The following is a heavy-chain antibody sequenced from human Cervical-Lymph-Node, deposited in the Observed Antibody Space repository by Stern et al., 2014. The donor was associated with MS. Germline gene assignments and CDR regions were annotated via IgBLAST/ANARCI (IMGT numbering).Heavy chain of an antibody. CDR2: INRNSGRV. CDR3: AKDRSSWYDAFDV. J-gene: IGHJ3*01. V-gene: IGHV3-9*01. Sequence: VQLVESGGDVVQPGRSLRLSCAASGFNFDDFAMHWVRQVPGKGLEWVSGINRNSGRVGYADSVRGRFTVSRDNAKNSLYLQMNSLRSEDTALYYCAKDRSSWYDAFDVWGQGTMVTVSS. CDR1: GFNFDDFA. D-gene: IGHD6-19*01.